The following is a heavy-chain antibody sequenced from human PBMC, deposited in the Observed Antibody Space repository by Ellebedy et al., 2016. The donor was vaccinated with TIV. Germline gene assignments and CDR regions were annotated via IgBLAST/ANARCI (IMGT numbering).Heavy chain of an antibody. Sequence: GESLKISCAASGFTFSNYWMTWVRQAPGKGPECVANIKQDGSEKYYVDSVKGRFTISREKAKNSLYLQMNSLRAEDTAVYFCARSRGVSYWGQGTLVTVSS. CDR2: IKQDGSEK. V-gene: IGHV3-7*03. D-gene: IGHD2-8*01. CDR1: GFTFSNYW. CDR3: ARSRGVSY. J-gene: IGHJ4*02.